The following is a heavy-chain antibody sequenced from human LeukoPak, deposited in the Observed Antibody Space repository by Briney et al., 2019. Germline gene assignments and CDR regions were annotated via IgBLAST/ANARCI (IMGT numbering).Heavy chain of an antibody. Sequence: ASVKVSCKASGYTFTDYYMHWVRQAPGQGLEWMGWINPNSGGTSYAQKFQGRVTMTRDTSSSTAYMELSRLRSDDTAVYYCTREGDGSAFDYWGQGTLVTVSS. J-gene: IGHJ4*02. CDR2: INPNSGGT. CDR3: TREGDGSAFDY. CDR1: GYTFTDYY. D-gene: IGHD3-10*01. V-gene: IGHV1-2*02.